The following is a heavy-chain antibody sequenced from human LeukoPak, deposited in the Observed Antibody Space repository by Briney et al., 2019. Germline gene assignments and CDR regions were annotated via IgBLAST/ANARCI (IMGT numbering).Heavy chain of an antibody. V-gene: IGHV3-7*01. CDR1: GFTFSSYW. CDR3: AREEGIDGSGYYYVLGQ. J-gene: IGHJ4*02. CDR2: IKQDGSEK. D-gene: IGHD3-22*01. Sequence: GGSLRLSCAASGFTFSSYWMSWVRQAPGKGLEWVSNIKQDGSEKYYVDSVKGRFTTSRDNAKNSLYLQMNSLRAEDTAVYYCAREEGIDGSGYYYVLGQWGQGTLVTVSS.